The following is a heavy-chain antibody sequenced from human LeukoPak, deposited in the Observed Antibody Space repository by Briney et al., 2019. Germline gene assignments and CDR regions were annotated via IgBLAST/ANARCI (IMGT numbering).Heavy chain of an antibody. CDR1: GHXITNYW. CDR3: ARHGVEGYNGAFHI. J-gene: IGHJ3*02. V-gene: IGHV5-51*01. CDR2: IYPGDSDS. Sequence: GESLKISCNASGHXITNYWIAWVRQMPGKGLEWMGIIYPGDSDSRYSPSFQGHVTISADKSISTAYLQWSSLKASDTAMYYCARHGVEGYNGAFHIWGQGTVVTVSS. D-gene: IGHD5-24*01.